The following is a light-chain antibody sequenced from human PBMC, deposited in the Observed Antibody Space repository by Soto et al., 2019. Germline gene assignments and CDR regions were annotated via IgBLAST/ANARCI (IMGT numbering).Light chain of an antibody. J-gene: IGLJ1*01. V-gene: IGLV2-8*01. CDR1: SSDVGGYDY. Sequence: QTALTQPPSASGSRGQSVAISCTGTSSDVGGYDYVSWYQQYPGKAPKLMIYDVSKRPSGVPDRFSGSKSGNTASLTVSGLQAEDEADYYCSSYAGTHIVFGTGTKVTVL. CDR2: DVS. CDR3: SSYAGTHIV.